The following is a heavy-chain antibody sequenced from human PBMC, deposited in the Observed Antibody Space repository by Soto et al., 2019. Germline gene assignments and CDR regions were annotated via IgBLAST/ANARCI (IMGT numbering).Heavy chain of an antibody. Sequence: SETLSLTCTVSGGSISSGDYYWSWIRQPPGKGLEWIGYIYYSGSTYYNPSLKSRVTISVDTSKNQFSLKLSSVTAADTAVYYCARSKTILLWFGELFDYFDYWGQGTLVTVSS. CDR3: ARSKTILLWFGELFDYFDY. CDR2: IYYSGST. D-gene: IGHD3-10*01. J-gene: IGHJ4*02. CDR1: GGSISSGDYY. V-gene: IGHV4-30-4*01.